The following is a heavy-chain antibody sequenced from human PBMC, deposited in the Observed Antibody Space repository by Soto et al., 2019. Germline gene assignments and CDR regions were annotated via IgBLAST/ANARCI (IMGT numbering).Heavy chain of an antibody. Sequence: GGSLRLSCAASGFTFSSYAVHWVRQPTGKGLEWVSVIGSAGDTYYPGSVKGRFTISRENAKNSLYLQMNSLRAEDTAVYYCARGYLGLLDYWGQGTRVTVSS. D-gene: IGHD7-27*01. CDR1: GFTFSSYA. J-gene: IGHJ4*02. CDR2: IGSAGDT. V-gene: IGHV3-13*01. CDR3: ARGYLGLLDY.